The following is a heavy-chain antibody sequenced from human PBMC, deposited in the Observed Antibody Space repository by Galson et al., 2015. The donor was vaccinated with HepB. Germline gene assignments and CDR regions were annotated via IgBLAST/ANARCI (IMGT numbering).Heavy chain of an antibody. D-gene: IGHD2-21*01. Sequence: CAISGDSVSSNCAAWNRIRQSPSRGLEWLGRTYYRSKWYNSYAVSVKSRITINPDTTKNQFSLQLNSVTPEDTAIYYCARQLAYCVANTCQIFFDYWGQGTLVTVSS. CDR2: TYYRSKWYN. V-gene: IGHV6-1*01. CDR3: ARQLAYCVANTCQIFFDY. CDR1: GDSVSSNCAA. J-gene: IGHJ4*02.